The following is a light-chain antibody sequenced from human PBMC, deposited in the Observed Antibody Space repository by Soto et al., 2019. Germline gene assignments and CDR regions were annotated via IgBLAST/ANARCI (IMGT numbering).Light chain of an antibody. CDR2: DVS. CDR3: QQYNNWHFS. V-gene: IGKV3-15*01. CDR1: QDINTS. J-gene: IGKJ5*01. Sequence: EVVLTQSPATLSLSQGEKAILSCRASQDINTSLGWYQQKPGQSPRLLIYDVSTRATGVPARFSGTGSETDFTLTISGLQSDDSAVYFCQQYNNWHFSFGQGIRLEIK.